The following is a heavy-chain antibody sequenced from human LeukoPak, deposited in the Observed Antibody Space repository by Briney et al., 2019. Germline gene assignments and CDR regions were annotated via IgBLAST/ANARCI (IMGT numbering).Heavy chain of an antibody. V-gene: IGHV5-10-1*01. CDR2: IDPSDSYT. Sequence: GESLKISCKGSGYRFPSYWISWVRQMPGKGLDWMGRIDPSDSYTNYSPSFQGHVTISADKSISTAYLQWSSLKASDTAMYYCARRGDYVWGSYRMYYFDYWGQGTLVTVSS. CDR3: ARRGDYVWGSYRMYYFDY. CDR1: GYRFPSYW. J-gene: IGHJ4*02. D-gene: IGHD3-16*02.